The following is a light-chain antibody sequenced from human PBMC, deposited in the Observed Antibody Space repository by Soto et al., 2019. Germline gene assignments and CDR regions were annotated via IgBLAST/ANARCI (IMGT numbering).Light chain of an antibody. CDR3: QRTYNAPQT. V-gene: IGKV1-39*01. CDR1: QSIGNH. Sequence: DIRMTQSPSSLSASVGDRVTITCRASQSIGNHLNWYRQKPGKPPDLLIYAASSLHSGVPSRFSGSGSGTDFTLTISSLQPEDVATYYGQRTYNAPQTFGGGTKVDIK. CDR2: AAS. J-gene: IGKJ4*01.